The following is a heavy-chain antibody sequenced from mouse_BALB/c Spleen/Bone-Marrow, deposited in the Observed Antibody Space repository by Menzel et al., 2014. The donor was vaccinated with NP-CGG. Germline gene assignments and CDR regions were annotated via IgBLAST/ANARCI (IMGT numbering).Heavy chain of an antibody. J-gene: IGHJ3*01. CDR3: ARSSSYDYDVGFAY. CDR1: GYSITRDYA. CDR2: ISYSGST. V-gene: IGHV3-2*02. Sequence: VQLQQSGPGLVKPSQSLSLTCIVTGYSITRDYAWNWIRQFPGNKLEWMGYISYSGSTTYNPSLEGRISITRDTSKNQFFLQLNSVTTEDTATYYCARSSSYDYDVGFAYWGQGTLVTVSA. D-gene: IGHD2-4*01.